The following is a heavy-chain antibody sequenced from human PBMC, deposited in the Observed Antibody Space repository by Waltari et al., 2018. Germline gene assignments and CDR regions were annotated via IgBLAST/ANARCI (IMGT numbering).Heavy chain of an antibody. D-gene: IGHD7-27*01. CDR1: GGSFSGYY. J-gene: IGHJ4*02. CDR2: INHSGST. V-gene: IGHV4-34*01. Sequence: QVQLQQWGAGLLKPSETLSLTCAVYGGSFSGYYWSWIRQPPGKGLEWIGEINHSGSTNYNPSLKSRVTISVDPSKNQFSLKLGSVTAADTAVYYCARGIWVARGASYVDYWGQGTLVTVSS. CDR3: ARGIWVARGASYVDY.